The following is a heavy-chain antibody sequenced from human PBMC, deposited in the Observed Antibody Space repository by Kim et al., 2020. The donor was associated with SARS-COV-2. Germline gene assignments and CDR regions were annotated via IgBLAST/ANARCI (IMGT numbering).Heavy chain of an antibody. V-gene: IGHV3-30-3*01. D-gene: IGHD1-26*01. CDR2: ISYDGSNK. J-gene: IGHJ3*02. CDR3: ASLWEPTRTAFDI. CDR1: GFTFSSYA. Sequence: GGSLRLSCAASGFTFSSYAMHWVRQAPDKGLEWVAVISYDGSNKYYADSVKGRFTISRDNSKNTLYLQMNSLRAEDTAVYYCASLWEPTRTAFDIWGQGTMVTVSS.